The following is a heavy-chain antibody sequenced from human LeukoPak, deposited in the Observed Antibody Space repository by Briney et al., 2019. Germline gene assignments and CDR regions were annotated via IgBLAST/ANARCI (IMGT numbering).Heavy chain of an antibody. CDR2: ISASGGST. D-gene: IGHD3-22*01. V-gene: IGHV3-23*01. CDR3: AKDYYDSSAPSYYFDY. CDR1: GFTFSSYA. J-gene: IGHJ4*02. Sequence: GSLRLSCAASGFTFSSYAMSWVRQAPGKGLEWVSAISASGGSTFYADSVKGRFTISRDNSKNTLYLQMNSLRAEDTAVYYCAKDYYDSSAPSYYFDYWGQGTLVTVSS.